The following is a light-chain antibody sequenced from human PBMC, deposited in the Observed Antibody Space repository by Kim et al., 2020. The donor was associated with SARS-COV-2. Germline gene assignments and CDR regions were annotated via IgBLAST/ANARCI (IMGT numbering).Light chain of an antibody. CDR3: SSWDGSLRGRI. V-gene: IGLV1-44*01. CDR2: TND. CDR1: TSNIGTNA. Sequence: QRVTISCSGSTSNIGTNAVNWYQHLPGTAPKLLIYTNDQRPSGVPDRFSGSKSGTSASLAISGLQSEDEADYYCSSWDGSLRGRIFGGGTKVTVL. J-gene: IGLJ2*01.